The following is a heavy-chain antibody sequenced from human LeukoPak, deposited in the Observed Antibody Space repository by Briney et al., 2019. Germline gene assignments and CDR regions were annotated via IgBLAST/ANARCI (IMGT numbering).Heavy chain of an antibody. CDR1: GGSFSGYY. Sequence: PSETLSLTCAVYGGSFSGYYWSWIRQPPGKGPEWIGEINHSGSTNYNPSLKSRVTMSVDTSKNQFSLRLSSVTAADTAVYYCASLLNVAGYSGYDSDYSGQGTLVTVSS. J-gene: IGHJ4*02. V-gene: IGHV4-34*01. D-gene: IGHD5-12*01. CDR2: INHSGST. CDR3: ASLLNVAGYSGYDSDY.